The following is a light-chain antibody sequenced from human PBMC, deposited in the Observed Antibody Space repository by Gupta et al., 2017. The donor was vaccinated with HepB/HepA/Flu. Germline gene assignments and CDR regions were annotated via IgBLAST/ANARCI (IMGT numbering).Light chain of an antibody. CDR2: GAS. CDR3: QQEYKWPGT. J-gene: IGKJ1*01. CDR1: QSVSSN. Sequence: EIVMTQSPATLSVSPGERATLSCRASQSVSSNLAWYQQKPGQAPRLLIYGASTRATGFPARFSGSGSGTEFTLTISSLQSEDFVVYYCQQEYKWPGTFGQGAKVEVK. V-gene: IGKV3-15*01.